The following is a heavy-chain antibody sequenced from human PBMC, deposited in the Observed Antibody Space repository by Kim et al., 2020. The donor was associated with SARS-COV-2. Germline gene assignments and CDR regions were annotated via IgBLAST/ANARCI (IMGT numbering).Heavy chain of an antibody. CDR2: LYTGGSS. V-gene: IGHV3-53*01. J-gene: IGHJ6*03. Sequence: GGSLRLSCAASGFSVSVTYMSWVRQAPGRGLEWVSVLYTGGSSYYADSVKGRFIISRDDSENTLYLRMNSLSAEDTAVYFCASVVAEIRDYYYMDV. D-gene: IGHD2-15*01. CDR3: ASVVAEIRDYYYMDV. CDR1: GFSVSVTY.